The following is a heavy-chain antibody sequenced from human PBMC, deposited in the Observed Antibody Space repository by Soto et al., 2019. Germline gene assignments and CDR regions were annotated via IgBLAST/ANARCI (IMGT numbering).Heavy chain of an antibody. CDR3: ARGPNSGEGYYFDS. V-gene: IGHV4-31*02. D-gene: IGHD2-21*01. CDR1: GGSISAGGYS. J-gene: IGHJ4*02. Sequence: PSETLSLTCTVSGGSISAGGYSWNWIRQHPGKGLEWIGYIYYSGSTHSNPSLKSRVNLSLDTSKKQFSLRLNSVTAADTAVYYCARGPNSGEGYYFDSWGQGTLVTVSS. CDR2: IYYSGST.